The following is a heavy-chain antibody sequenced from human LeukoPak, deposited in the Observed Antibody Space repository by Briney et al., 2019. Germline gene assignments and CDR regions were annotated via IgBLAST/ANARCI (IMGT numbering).Heavy chain of an antibody. J-gene: IGHJ6*02. CDR2: IWYDGTNE. CDR3: ARERESGSNYYYYGLDV. V-gene: IGHV3-33*01. Sequence: PGRSLRVSCITSGFTFKNYGMYWVRQAPGKGLEWVAVIWYDGTNEWYGDSVKGRFTISRDNSKNTLYLQMNSLRPEDTAVYYCARERESGSNYYYYGLDVWGQGTTVTASS. CDR1: GFTFKNYG. D-gene: IGHD3-10*01.